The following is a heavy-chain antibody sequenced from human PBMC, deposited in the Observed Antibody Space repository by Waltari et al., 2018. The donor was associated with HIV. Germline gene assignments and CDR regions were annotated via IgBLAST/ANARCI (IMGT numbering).Heavy chain of an antibody. V-gene: IGHV4-4*02. D-gene: IGHD6-13*01. CDR1: GASIRGFDW. CDR3: VRGRSAGTFDY. CDR2: VYESGST. Sequence: QVQLRESGPGLVKPSGTLSLTCDVSGASIRGFDWWTWVRQPPGKRLEWIGDVYESGSTTYNPSLKSRVTAFLDKSKNQFSLKLTSLTAADTAQYYCVRGRSAGTFDYWGQGTLVTVSS. J-gene: IGHJ4*02.